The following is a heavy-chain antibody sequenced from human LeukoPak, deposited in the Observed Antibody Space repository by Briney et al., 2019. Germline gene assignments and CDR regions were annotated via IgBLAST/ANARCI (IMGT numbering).Heavy chain of an antibody. CDR2: IKQDGSEK. CDR1: GFTFSSYW. Sequence: GGSLRPSCAASGFTFSSYWMNWVRQAPGKGREWVANIKQDGSEKYYVDSVKGRFTISRDNAKNSLYLQMNSLRAEDTAVCYCARVRYDILTGYPFDYWGQGTLVTVSS. D-gene: IGHD3-9*01. CDR3: ARVRYDILTGYPFDY. J-gene: IGHJ4*02. V-gene: IGHV3-7*03.